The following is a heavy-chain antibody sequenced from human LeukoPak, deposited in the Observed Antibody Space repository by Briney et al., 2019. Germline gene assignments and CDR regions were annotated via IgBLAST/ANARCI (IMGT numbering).Heavy chain of an antibody. V-gene: IGHV4-39*01. Sequence: SETLSLTCTVSGGSISSSSYYWGCIRQPPGRGLEWIGSIYYSVSTYYNPSLKSRVTISVDTSKNQFSLKLSSVTAADTAVYYCARPYGAAGLDWGQGTLVTVSS. CDR2: IYYSVST. D-gene: IGHD4-17*01. CDR3: ARPYGAAGLD. CDR1: GGSISSSSYY. J-gene: IGHJ4*02.